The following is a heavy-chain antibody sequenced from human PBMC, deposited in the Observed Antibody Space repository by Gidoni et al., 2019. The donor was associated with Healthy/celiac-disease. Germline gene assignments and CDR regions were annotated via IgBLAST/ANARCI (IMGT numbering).Heavy chain of an antibody. D-gene: IGHD5-12*01. J-gene: IGHJ4*02. CDR2: IWYDGSNK. V-gene: IGHV3-33*01. CDR1: VFTFSSYG. CDR3: ARDRRDGYNYWETEGSDY. Sequence: QVQLVESGGGVVQPGRSLRLSCAASVFTFSSYGLHWVRQAPGKGLEWVAVIWYDGSNKYYADSVKGRFTISRDNSKNTLYLQMNSLRAEDTAVYYCARDRRDGYNYWETEGSDYWGQGTLVTVSS.